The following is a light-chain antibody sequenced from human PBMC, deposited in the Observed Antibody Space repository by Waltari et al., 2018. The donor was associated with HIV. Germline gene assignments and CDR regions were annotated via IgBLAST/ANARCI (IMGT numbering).Light chain of an antibody. CDR3: SSYTSSSTLV. V-gene: IGLV2-14*01. CDR2: EVS. Sequence: QSALTQPASVSGSPGQSITIPCTGTSSDVGGYTYVSWYQQHPGKAPKLMIYEVSNRPSGVSNRFSGSKSGNTASLTISGLQAEDEADYYCSSYTSSSTLVFGTGTKVTVL. J-gene: IGLJ1*01. CDR1: SSDVGGYTY.